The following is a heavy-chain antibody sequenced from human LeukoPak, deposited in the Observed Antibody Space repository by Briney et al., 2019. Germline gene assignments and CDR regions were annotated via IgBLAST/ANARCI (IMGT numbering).Heavy chain of an antibody. CDR2: IIPIFGTA. D-gene: IGHD4-17*01. J-gene: IGHJ4*02. V-gene: IGHV1-69*13. CDR1: GGTFSSYA. CDR3: VRAGSTVTANIDY. Sequence: ASVKVSCKASGGTFSSYAISWVRQAPGQGLEWMGGIIPIFGTANYAQKFQGRVTITADESTSTAYMELSSLRSEDTAVYYCVRAGSTVTANIDYWGQGTLVTVSS.